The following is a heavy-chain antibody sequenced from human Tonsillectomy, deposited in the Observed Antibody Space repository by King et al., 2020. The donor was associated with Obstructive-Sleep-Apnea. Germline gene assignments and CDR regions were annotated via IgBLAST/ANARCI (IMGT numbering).Heavy chain of an antibody. CDR1: GGSISSGGYY. D-gene: IGHD5-18*01. V-gene: IGHV4-31*03. J-gene: IGHJ3*02. CDR2: IYYSGST. Sequence: QLQESGPGLVKPSQTLSLTCTVSGGSISSGGYYWSWIRQHPGKGLEWLGYIYYSGSTYYNPSLKSRVTISVDTSKNQFSLKLSSVTAADTAVYYCASWYSYGLKAFDIWGQGTMVTVSS. CDR3: ASWYSYGLKAFDI.